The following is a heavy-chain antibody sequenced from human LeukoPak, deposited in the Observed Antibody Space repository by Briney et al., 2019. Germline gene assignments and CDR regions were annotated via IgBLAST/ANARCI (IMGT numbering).Heavy chain of an antibody. V-gene: IGHV3-7*03. D-gene: IGHD5-18*01. J-gene: IGHJ5*02. CDR1: GFTFSSYW. CDR3: ARAADTAMVVSWFDP. CDR2: IKQDGSEK. Sequence: GGSLRLSCAASGFTFSSYWMSWVRQAPGKGREWVANIKQDGSEKYYVDSVKGRFTISRDNAKNSLYLQMNSLRAEDTAVYYCARAADTAMVVSWFDPWGQGTLVTVSS.